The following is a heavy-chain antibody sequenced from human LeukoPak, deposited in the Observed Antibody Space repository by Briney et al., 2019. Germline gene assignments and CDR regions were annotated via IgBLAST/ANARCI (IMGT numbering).Heavy chain of an antibody. V-gene: IGHV1-2*02. CDR3: AITYHYCSSTRCYPYYFDY. CDR1: GYTFTGYF. CDR2: ITPNSGGT. D-gene: IGHD2-2*01. J-gene: IGHJ4*02. Sequence: ASLKVSSTASGYTFTGYFIHWVRQAPGQRLQWMGWITPNSGGTNYAQKFQGRVTMTRDTSISTAYMELSRLRSDDTAVYYCAITYHYCSSTRCYPYYFDYWGQGTLVTVSS.